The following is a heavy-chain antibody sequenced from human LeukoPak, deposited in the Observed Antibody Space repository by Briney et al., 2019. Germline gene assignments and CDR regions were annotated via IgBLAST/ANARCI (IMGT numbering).Heavy chain of an antibody. CDR1: GGSISSGDYY. J-gene: IGHJ4*02. V-gene: IGHV4-30-4*08. D-gene: IGHD6-19*01. CDR3: ARVGSGWYRHVDY. Sequence: SETLSLTCTVSGGSISSGDYYWSWSRQPPGKGLEWIGYIYYSGSTYYNPSLKSRVTISVDTSKNQFSLKLSSVTAADTAVYYCARVGSGWYRHVDYWGQGTLVTVSS. CDR2: IYYSGST.